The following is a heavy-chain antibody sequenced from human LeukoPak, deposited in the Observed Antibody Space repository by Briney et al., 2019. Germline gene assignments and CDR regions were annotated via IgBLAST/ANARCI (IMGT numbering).Heavy chain of an antibody. CDR1: GYTFTSYY. D-gene: IGHD3-22*01. CDR2: INPSGGST. V-gene: IGHV1-46*01. CDR3: ARAYYYDSSGYYPFDY. J-gene: IGHJ4*02. Sequence: VASVKVSCKASGYTFTSYYMHWVRQAPGRGLEWMGIINPSGGSTSYAQKFQGRVTMTRDTSTSTVYMELSSLRSEDTAVYYCARAYYYDSSGYYPFDYWGQGTLVTVSS.